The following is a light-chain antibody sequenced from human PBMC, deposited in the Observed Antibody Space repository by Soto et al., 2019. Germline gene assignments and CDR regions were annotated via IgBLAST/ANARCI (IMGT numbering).Light chain of an antibody. CDR2: EVS. CDR1: SSDVGGYNY. V-gene: IGLV2-8*01. Sequence: QSALTQPASVSESPGQSITISCTGTSSDVGGYNYVSWYQQHPGKAPKLMIYEVSKRPSGVPDRFSGSKSGNTASLTVSGLQAEDEADYYCSSYAGSNNFGVFGTGTKVTVL. J-gene: IGLJ1*01. CDR3: SSYAGSNNFGV.